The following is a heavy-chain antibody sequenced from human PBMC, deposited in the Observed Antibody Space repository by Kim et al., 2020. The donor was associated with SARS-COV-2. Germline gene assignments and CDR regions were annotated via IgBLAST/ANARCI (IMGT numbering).Heavy chain of an antibody. CDR2: GST. V-gene: IGHV1-46*01. J-gene: IGHJ4*02. Sequence: GSTSYAQKFQGRVTMTRDTSTSTVYMELSSLRSEDTAVYYCAREGVAFDYWGQGTLVTVSS. CDR3: AREGVAFDY. D-gene: IGHD5-12*01.